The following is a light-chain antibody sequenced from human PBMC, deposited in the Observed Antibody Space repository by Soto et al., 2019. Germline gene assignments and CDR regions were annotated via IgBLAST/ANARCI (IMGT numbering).Light chain of an antibody. J-gene: IGLJ7*01. CDR3: ETWDSDTQAV. V-gene: IGLV4-60*02. CDR2: LEGSGKY. Sequence: QLVLTQSSSASASLGSSVILTCTLSSGHSTFVIAWHQQQPGKAPRYLMKLEGSGKYYKGTGVPDRFSGSSSGADRYLTIANLQFEDEAAYYCETWDSDTQAVFGGRTQLTVL. CDR1: SGHSTFV.